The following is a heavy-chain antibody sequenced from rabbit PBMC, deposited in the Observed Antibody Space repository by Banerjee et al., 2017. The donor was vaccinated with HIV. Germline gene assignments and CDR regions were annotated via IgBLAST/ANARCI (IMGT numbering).Heavy chain of an antibody. CDR1: GFDFSSYG. CDR3: ARDPAYASGSGAYIPYL. V-gene: IGHV1S47*01. J-gene: IGHJ4*01. D-gene: IGHD1-1*01. CDR2: IDLVFGTT. Sequence: QEQLVESGGGLIQPGGSLKLSCKASGFDFSSYGVSWVRQAPGKGLEWIGYIDLVFGTTYYASWVNGRFTISSHNAQNPLYLQLNSLTAADTATYFCARDPAYASGSGAYIPYLWGPGTLVTVS.